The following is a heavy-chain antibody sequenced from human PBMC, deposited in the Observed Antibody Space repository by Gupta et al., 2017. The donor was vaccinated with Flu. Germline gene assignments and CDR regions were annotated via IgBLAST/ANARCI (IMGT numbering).Heavy chain of an antibody. CDR2: ISGSGIST. V-gene: IGHV3-23*01. Sequence: GFTFSNYALSWVRQAPGKGLEWVSAISGSGISTYYADSVKGRFTISRDNSKNTLFLQLNSLRAEDTAVYYCTPSTPGSVTYWGQGTLVIVSS. J-gene: IGHJ4*02. CDR3: TPSTPGSVTY. CDR1: GFTFSNYA. D-gene: IGHD4-4*01.